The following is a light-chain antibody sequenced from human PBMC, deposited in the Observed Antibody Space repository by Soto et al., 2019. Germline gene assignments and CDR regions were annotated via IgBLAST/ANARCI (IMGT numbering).Light chain of an antibody. Sequence: QSVLTQPASVSGSPGQSITISCTGTSSDVGAYNYVSWYQQLPGTAPKLMVYGVTIRPSGVSNRFSGSKSGNTASLTISGLQAEDEADYYCSSYTSTTTPIVFGTGTKVTVL. CDR3: SSYTSTTTPIV. V-gene: IGLV2-14*01. J-gene: IGLJ1*01. CDR2: GVT. CDR1: SSDVGAYNY.